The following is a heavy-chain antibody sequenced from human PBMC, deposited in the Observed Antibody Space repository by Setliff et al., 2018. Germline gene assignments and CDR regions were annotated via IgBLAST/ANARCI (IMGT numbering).Heavy chain of an antibody. CDR3: ARDSASCDSTSCYWAVNWFDP. D-gene: IGHD2-2*01. J-gene: IGHJ5*02. Sequence: ASVKVSCKASGYSFTGYQIYWMRLAPGQGLEWMGWINPNSGVANYARRFEGRVTMTSDTSIGTVYMEVNSLRSDDTAVYFCARDSASCDSTSCYWAVNWFDPWGQGTLVTVSS. CDR1: GYSFTGYQ. CDR2: INPNSGVA. V-gene: IGHV1-2*02.